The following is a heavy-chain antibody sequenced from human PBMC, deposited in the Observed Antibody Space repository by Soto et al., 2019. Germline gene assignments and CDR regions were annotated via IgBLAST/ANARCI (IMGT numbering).Heavy chain of an antibody. V-gene: IGHV4-34*01. Sequence: PSETLSLTCAVHGGSFSGYYWDWIRQPPGKGLEWIGEVNHGGTSNYNPSLKSRAIISVDTSKNQFSLKLTSVTAADTALYYCARHNYASGFFDYWGRGTLVT. J-gene: IGHJ4*02. CDR2: VNHGGTS. D-gene: IGHD3-10*01. CDR1: GGSFSGYY. CDR3: ARHNYASGFFDY.